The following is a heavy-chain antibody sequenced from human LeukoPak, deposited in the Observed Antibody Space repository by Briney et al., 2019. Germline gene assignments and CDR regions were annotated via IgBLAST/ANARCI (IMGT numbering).Heavy chain of an antibody. J-gene: IGHJ4*02. D-gene: IGHD3-22*01. Sequence: PSETLSLTCAVYGGSFRGYYWSWIRQPPGKGLEWIGEINHSGSTNYNPSLKSRVTISVDTSKNQFSLKLSSVTAADTAVYYCARGYYDSSGYYYPCLYWGQGTLVTVSS. CDR1: GGSFRGYY. CDR3: ARGYYDSSGYYYPCLY. CDR2: INHSGST. V-gene: IGHV4-34*01.